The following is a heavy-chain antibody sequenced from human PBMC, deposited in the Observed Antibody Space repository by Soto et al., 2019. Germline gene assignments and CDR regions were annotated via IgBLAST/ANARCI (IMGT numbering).Heavy chain of an antibody. D-gene: IGHD2-2*01. CDR2: IIPILGIA. CDR3: AGGYIVVVPAASHYYYYGMDV. V-gene: IGHV1-69*02. Sequence: QVQLVQSGAEVKKPGSSVKVSCKASGGTFSSYTISWVRQAPGQGLEWMGRIIPILGIANYAQKFQGRVTITADKPASTAYMELSSLRSEDTAVYYCAGGYIVVVPAASHYYYYGMDVWGQGTTVTVSS. CDR1: GGTFSSYT. J-gene: IGHJ6*02.